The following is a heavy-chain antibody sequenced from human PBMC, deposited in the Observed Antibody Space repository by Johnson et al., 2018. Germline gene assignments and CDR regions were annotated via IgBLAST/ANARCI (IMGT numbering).Heavy chain of an antibody. CDR1: GFSFSSYG. CDR3: ARDPVRTSWYTYYYMDG. CDR2: ISYDGSNK. J-gene: IGHJ6*03. D-gene: IGHD6-13*01. V-gene: IGHV3-30*03. Sequence: QVQLLESGGGVVQPGRSLRLSCAASGFSFSSYGMHWVRQAPGKGLEWVAVISYDGSNKYYADSVKGRFTISSDNSKNTLYLQLNSRRAEDTAAFYCARDPVRTSWYTYYYMDGWCKGTTVTVSS.